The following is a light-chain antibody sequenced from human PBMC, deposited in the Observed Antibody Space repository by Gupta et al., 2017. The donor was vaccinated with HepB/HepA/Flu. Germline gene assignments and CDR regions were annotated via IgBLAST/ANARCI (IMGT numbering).Light chain of an antibody. Sequence: QSALTQPASVSGSPGQSITISCTGTSSDVGGYNYASWYQPHPGKAPKIMIYDVSNRPSGVSNRFSGSKSGNTASLTISGLQAEDEADYYCCSFTNTHTHVFGTGTKVTVL. V-gene: IGLV2-14*03. CDR3: CSFTNTHTHV. CDR1: SSDVGGYNY. J-gene: IGLJ1*01. CDR2: DVS.